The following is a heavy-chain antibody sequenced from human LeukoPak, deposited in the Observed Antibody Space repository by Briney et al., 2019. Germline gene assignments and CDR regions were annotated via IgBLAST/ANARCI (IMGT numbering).Heavy chain of an antibody. CDR3: AKQEGPTSYYYYGMDV. Sequence: GESLKISCKGSGYSFTSYWIVWVRQMPGKGLEWMGIIYPGDSDTRYSPSLQGQVTISVDKSISTAYLQWSSLKASDTAIYYCAKQEGPTSYYYYGMDVWGQGTTVTVSS. CDR2: IYPGDSDT. CDR1: GYSFTSYW. J-gene: IGHJ6*02. V-gene: IGHV5-51*01.